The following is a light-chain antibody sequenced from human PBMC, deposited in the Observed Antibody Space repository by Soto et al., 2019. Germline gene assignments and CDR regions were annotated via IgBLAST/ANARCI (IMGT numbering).Light chain of an antibody. J-gene: IGKJ1*01. CDR3: QEYNNWPPWT. V-gene: IGKV3-15*01. CDR2: DAS. CDR1: QSVRTN. Sequence: EIVMTQSPATLSVSPGEGAALSCRASQSVRTNLAWYQQKPGQAPRLLISDASTRATGVPARLSGSGSGTEFTLTISSVQSEDFAVYYCQEYNNWPPWTFGQGTKVEIK.